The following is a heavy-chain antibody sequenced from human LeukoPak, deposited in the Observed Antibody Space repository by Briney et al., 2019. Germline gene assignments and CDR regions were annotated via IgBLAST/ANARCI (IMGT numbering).Heavy chain of an antibody. CDR1: GFTFSDYY. CDR3: ARDGPGFPNYFDY. CDR2: ISSSGSTI. J-gene: IGHJ4*02. Sequence: PGGSLRLSCAASGFTFSDYYKRWIRQAPGKGLEGVSYISSSGSTIYYADSVKGRFTIYRDNAKNSLYLQMNSLRAEDTAVYYCARDGPGFPNYFDYWGQGTLVTVSS. V-gene: IGHV3-11*01. D-gene: IGHD3-10*01.